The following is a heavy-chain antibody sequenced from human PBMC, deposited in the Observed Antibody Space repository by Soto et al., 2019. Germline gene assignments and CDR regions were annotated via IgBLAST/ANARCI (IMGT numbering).Heavy chain of an antibody. CDR1: GLTLSDFY. V-gene: IGHV3-11*01. J-gene: IGHJ6*02. CDR3: GRGHPGLEI. CDR2: ISSDSSDI. Sequence: QVQLVESGGDLVKPGGSLRLSCRASGLTLSDFYMSWVRQTPGKGPEWLSYISSDSSDIFYADSVKGRFTISRDNAQNPLYLPMNGLRDDDTAVYFCGRGHPGLEIWGQGTTVTVSS.